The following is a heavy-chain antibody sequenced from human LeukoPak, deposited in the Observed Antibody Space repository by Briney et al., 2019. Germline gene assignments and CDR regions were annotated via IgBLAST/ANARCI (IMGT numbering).Heavy chain of an antibody. D-gene: IGHD3-16*01. CDR3: ARADIDDYVWGSEASDAFDI. J-gene: IGHJ3*02. CDR2: IYTSGST. CDR1: GGSISSYY. Sequence: PSETLSLTCTVSGGSISSYYWSWIRQPAGKGLEWIGRIYTSGSTNYNPSLKSRVTMSVDTSKNQFSLKLSSVTAADTAVYYCARADIDDYVWGSEASDAFDIWDQGTMVTVSS. V-gene: IGHV4-4*07.